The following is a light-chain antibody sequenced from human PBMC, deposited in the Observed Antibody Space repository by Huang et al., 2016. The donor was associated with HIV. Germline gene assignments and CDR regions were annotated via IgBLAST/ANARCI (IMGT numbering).Light chain of an antibody. J-gene: IGKJ4*01. Sequence: DIQVTQSPSSLSASVGDRVTITCRTSQRISSHLILYQQKIGKGPKLLIYSSTVLQSGVPSRFTGSGSGTDFTLTINSLQPEDFATYYCQQTYSAPVTFGGGTRVEIK. CDR2: SST. V-gene: IGKV1-39*01. CDR1: QRISSH. CDR3: QQTYSAPVT.